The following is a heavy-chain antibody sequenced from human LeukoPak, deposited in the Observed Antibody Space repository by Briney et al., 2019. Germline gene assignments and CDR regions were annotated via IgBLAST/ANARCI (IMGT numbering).Heavy chain of an antibody. Sequence: PGGSLRLSCAASGFTFSSYAMSWVRQAPGKGLEWVSAISGSGGSTYYADSVKGRFTISRDNSKNTLYLQMNSLRAEDTAVYYCAREMSWFGEIGRWFDPWGQGTLVTVSS. CDR2: ISGSGGST. CDR1: GFTFSSYA. J-gene: IGHJ5*02. D-gene: IGHD3-10*01. CDR3: AREMSWFGEIGRWFDP. V-gene: IGHV3-23*01.